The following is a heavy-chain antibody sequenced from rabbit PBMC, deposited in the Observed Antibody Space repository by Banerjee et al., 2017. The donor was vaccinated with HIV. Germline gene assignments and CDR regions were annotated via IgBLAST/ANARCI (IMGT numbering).Heavy chain of an antibody. Sequence: QSLEESGGDLVKPGASLTLTCTASGIDFNSYHYMCWVRQASGKGLEWIACINAVTGKAVYARWAKGRFTFSKTSSTTVTLQMTSLTAADTATYFCARNYVNAFDPWGQGTLVTVS. CDR3: ARNYVNAFDP. V-gene: IGHV1S40*01. CDR1: GIDFNSYHY. J-gene: IGHJ2*01. CDR2: INAVTGKA. D-gene: IGHD1-1*01.